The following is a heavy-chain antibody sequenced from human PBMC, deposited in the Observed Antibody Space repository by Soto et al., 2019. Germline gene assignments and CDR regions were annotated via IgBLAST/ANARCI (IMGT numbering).Heavy chain of an antibody. CDR2: IYYSGST. J-gene: IGHJ4*02. CDR1: GGSISSSSYY. Sequence: QLLESGPGLVKPSETLSLTCTVSGGSISSSSYYWGWIRQPPGKGLEWIGSIYYSGSTYYNPSLKSRVTISVDTSKNQFSLKLSSVTAADTAVYYCARLSGYGDYVDFDYWGQGTLVTVSS. D-gene: IGHD4-17*01. V-gene: IGHV4-39*01. CDR3: ARLSGYGDYVDFDY.